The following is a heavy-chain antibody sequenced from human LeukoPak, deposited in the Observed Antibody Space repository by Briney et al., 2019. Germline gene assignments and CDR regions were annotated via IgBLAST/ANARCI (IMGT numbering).Heavy chain of an antibody. CDR3: ARRWVYDKRAFDA. Sequence: SETLSLTCTDSGGSISGTYYWSWIRQPPGTGLKWIGYIYYTGTTDSNPSLKSRVTISLDTSKNQFSLKLSSVTAADTAVYYCARRWVYDKRAFDAWGQGTMVTVSS. J-gene: IGHJ3*01. D-gene: IGHD3-16*01. CDR1: GGSISGTYY. V-gene: IGHV4-59*08. CDR2: IYYTGTT.